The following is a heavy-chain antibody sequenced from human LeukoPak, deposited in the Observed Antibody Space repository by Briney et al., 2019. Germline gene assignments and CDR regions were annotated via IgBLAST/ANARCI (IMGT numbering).Heavy chain of an antibody. J-gene: IGHJ6*04. CDR3: ARDQEWELMPLDV. V-gene: IGHV3-7*01. D-gene: IGHD1-26*01. Sequence: GGSLRLSCAASGLTFGSYWMSWVRQAPGKGLEWVANIKQDGSEKYYVDSVKGRFTISRDNAKNSLYLQMNSLRAEDTAVYYRARDQEWELMPLDVWGKGTTVTVSS. CDR2: IKQDGSEK. CDR1: GLTFGSYW.